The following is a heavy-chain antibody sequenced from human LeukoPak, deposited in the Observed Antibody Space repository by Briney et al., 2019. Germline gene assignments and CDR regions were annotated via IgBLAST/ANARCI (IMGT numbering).Heavy chain of an antibody. CDR3: AAVPVPPQYYDFWV. CDR1: GFTFTSSA. CDR2: IVVGSGNT. V-gene: IGHV1-58*02. J-gene: IGHJ4*02. D-gene: IGHD3-3*01. Sequence: GASVKVSCKASGFTFTSSAMQWVRQARGQRLEWIGWIVVGSGNTNYAQKFQERVTITRDMYTSTAYMELSSLRSEDTAVYYCAAVPVPPQYYDFWVGGQGTLVTVSS.